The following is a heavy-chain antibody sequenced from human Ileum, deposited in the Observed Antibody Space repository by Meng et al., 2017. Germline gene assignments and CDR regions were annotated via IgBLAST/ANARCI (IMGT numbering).Heavy chain of an antibody. D-gene: IGHD3-22*01. Sequence: QGRLQEPGRRLVKPSGTLSLTSAVSGTWWSWVRQPPGKGLEWIGEIFQSGRTNYNPSLKSRVTISIDKSKSQISLQLSAVTAADTAVYSCATSNDRDVYYLGYWGQGTLVTVSS. CDR1: GTW. CDR2: IFQSGRT. J-gene: IGHJ4*02. V-gene: IGHV4-4*02. CDR3: ATSNDRDVYYLGY.